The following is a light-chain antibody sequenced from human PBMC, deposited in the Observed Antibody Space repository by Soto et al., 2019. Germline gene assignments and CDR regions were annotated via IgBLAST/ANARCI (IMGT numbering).Light chain of an antibody. Sequence: DIQMTQSPXTLXXXXGXXXTXXCXXSQTISSWLAWYQQKPGKAPKRLIYAASSLQSGVPSRFSGSGSGTEFTLTISSLQPDDYATYYCQQYDNRTPITFGQVTRLEIK. CDR3: QQYDNRTPIT. J-gene: IGKJ5*01. CDR1: QTISSW. CDR2: AAS. V-gene: IGKV1-5*01.